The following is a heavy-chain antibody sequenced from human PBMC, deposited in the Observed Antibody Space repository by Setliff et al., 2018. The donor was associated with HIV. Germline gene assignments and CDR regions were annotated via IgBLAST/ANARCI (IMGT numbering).Heavy chain of an antibody. J-gene: IGHJ4*02. V-gene: IGHV3-72*01. Sequence: PGGSLRLSCAASGFTFSDHYMDWVRQAPGKGLEWVGRIRNKANSYTTEYAASVKGRFIISRDDSRTSVYLQMNSLKTEDTAVYYCTKVGYCSSASCYASDYWGQGTLVTVSS. D-gene: IGHD2-2*01. CDR3: TKVGYCSSASCYASDY. CDR2: IRNKANSYTT. CDR1: GFTFSDHY.